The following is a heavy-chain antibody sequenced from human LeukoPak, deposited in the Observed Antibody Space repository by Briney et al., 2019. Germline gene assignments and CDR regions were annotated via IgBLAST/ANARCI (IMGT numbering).Heavy chain of an antibody. J-gene: IGHJ5*02. CDR2: INHSGST. CDR3: ARVSWASDYVWGSYRNWFDP. Sequence: SETLSLTCAVYGGSFSGYYWSWIRQPPGKGLEGIGEINHSGSTNYNPSLKSRVTISVDTSKNQFSLKLSSVTAADTAVYYCARVSWASDYVWGSYRNWFDPWGQGTLVTVSS. D-gene: IGHD3-16*01. CDR1: GGSFSGYY. V-gene: IGHV4-34*01.